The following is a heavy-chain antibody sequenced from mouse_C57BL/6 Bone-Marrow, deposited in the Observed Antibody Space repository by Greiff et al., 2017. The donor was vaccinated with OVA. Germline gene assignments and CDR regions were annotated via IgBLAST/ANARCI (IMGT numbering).Heavy chain of an antibody. CDR3: TSPTVVALDY. Sequence: EVQLVESGAELVRPGASVKLSCTASGFNIKDDYMHWVKQRPEQGLEWIGWIDPENGDTEYASKFQGKATITADTSSNTAYLQLSSLTSEDTAVYYCTSPTVVALDYWGQGTTLTVSS. CDR1: GFNIKDDY. D-gene: IGHD1-1*01. J-gene: IGHJ2*01. CDR2: IDPENGDT. V-gene: IGHV14-4*01.